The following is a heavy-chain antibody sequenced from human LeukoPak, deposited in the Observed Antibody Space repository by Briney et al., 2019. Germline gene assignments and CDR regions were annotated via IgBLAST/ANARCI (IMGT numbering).Heavy chain of an antibody. CDR1: GGSISSSS. CDR3: VRGHMDV. Sequence: PSETLSLTCTVSGGSISSSSYYWGWIRQPPGKGLEWVSSISSSSSYIYYADSVKGRFTTSRDNARNSLFLEMNSLRDEDTAVYYCVRGHMDVWGKGTTVIVSS. CDR2: ISSSSSYI. J-gene: IGHJ6*03. V-gene: IGHV3-21*01.